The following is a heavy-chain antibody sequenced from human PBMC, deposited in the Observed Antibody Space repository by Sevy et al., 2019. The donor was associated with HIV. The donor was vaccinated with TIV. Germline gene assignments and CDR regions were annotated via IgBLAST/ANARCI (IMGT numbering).Heavy chain of an antibody. CDR3: ARAVPATDAFDI. CDR2: ISGLSNYI. V-gene: IGHV3-21*01. CDR1: GFTFSSYP. J-gene: IGHJ3*02. Sequence: GWSLRLSCAASGFTFSSYPMHWVRQAPGKGLEWVSSISGLSNYIYYADSVKGRFRISRDNTRNSVYLQMNSLRGEDPARFYSARAVPATDAFDIWCQGILVNVSS. D-gene: IGHD6-19*01.